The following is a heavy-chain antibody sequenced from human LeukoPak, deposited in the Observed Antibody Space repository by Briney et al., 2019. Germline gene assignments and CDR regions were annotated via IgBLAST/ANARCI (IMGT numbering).Heavy chain of an antibody. V-gene: IGHV4-39*07. CDR3: ARDSDYYDSHGAFDI. CDR1: GGSISSSSYY. Sequence: SETLSLTCTVSGGSISSSSYYWGWIRQPPGKGLEWIGSIYYSGSTYYNPSLKSRVTISVDTSKNQFSLKLSSVTAADTAVYYCARDSDYYDSHGAFDIWGQGTMVTVSS. CDR2: IYYSGST. D-gene: IGHD3-22*01. J-gene: IGHJ3*02.